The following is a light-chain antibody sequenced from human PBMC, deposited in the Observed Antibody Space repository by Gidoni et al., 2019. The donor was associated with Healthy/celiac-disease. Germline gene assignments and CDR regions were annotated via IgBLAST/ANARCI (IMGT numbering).Light chain of an antibody. CDR1: QSVSSS. CDR3: QQRSNWPPWT. CDR2: DAS. V-gene: IGKV3-11*01. Sequence: EIVLTQSPATLSLSPGERATLSCRASQSVSSSVAWYQQKPGQAPRLLIYDASNRATGIPARFSGSGSGTDFTLTISSLEPEDFAVYYCQQRSNWPPWTFGQXTKVEIK. J-gene: IGKJ1*01.